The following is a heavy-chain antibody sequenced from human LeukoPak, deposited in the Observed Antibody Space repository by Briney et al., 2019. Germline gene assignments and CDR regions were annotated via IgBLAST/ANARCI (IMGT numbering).Heavy chain of an antibody. CDR3: ARSYFDWLFDLGY. CDR1: GGSISSYY. D-gene: IGHD3-9*01. CDR2: IYYSGST. V-gene: IGHV4-59*12. Sequence: PSETLSLTCTVSGGSISSYYWSWIRQPPGKGLEWIGYIYYSGSTNYNPSLKSRVTISVDTSKNQFSLKLSSVTAADTAVYYCARSYFDWLFDLGYWGQGTLVTVSS. J-gene: IGHJ4*02.